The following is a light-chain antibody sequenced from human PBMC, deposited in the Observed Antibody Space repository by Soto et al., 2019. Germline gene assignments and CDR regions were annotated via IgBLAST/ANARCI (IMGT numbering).Light chain of an antibody. J-gene: IGKJ1*01. CDR2: DAS. Sequence: EIVLTQSPGTLYLSTGERATLSCRASQSVSSYLAWYQQKPGQTPRLLIYDASNRATGIPARFSGSGSGTDFTLTISSLEPEDFAVYYCQQRSDWPPWTFGQGTKV. V-gene: IGKV3-11*01. CDR1: QSVSSY. CDR3: QQRSDWPPWT.